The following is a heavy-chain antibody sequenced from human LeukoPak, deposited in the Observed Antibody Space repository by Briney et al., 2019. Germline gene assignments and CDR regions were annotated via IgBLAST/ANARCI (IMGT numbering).Heavy chain of an antibody. CDR1: GGSISSSSYY. J-gene: IGHJ4*02. Sequence: SETLSLTCTVSGGSISSSSYYWGWIRQPPGKGLEWIGSIYYSGSTYYNPSLKSRVTISVDTSKNQFSLKLSSVTAAGTAVYYCARVKVLLSLDSSSWYPYYFDYWGQGTLVTVSP. V-gene: IGHV4-39*07. CDR3: ARVKVLLSLDSSSWYPYYFDY. D-gene: IGHD6-13*01. CDR2: IYYSGST.